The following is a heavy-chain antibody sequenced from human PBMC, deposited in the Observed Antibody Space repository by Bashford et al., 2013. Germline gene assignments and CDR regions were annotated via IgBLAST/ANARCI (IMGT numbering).Heavy chain of an antibody. CDR3: ARNSGYDWGYFDY. CDR2: INPNSGGT. Sequence: VASVKVSCKASGYTFTGYYMHWVRQAPGQGLEWMGWINPNSGGTNYAQKFQGWVTMTRDTSISTAYMELSRLRSDDTAVYYCARNSGYDWGYFDYWGQGTLVTVSS. D-gene: IGHD5-12*01. V-gene: IGHV1-2*04. J-gene: IGHJ4*02. CDR1: GYTFTGYY.